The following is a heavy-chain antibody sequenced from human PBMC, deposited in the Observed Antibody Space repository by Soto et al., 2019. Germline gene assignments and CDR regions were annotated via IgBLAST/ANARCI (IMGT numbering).Heavy chain of an antibody. D-gene: IGHD3-22*01. J-gene: IGHJ6*02. CDR3: ARGGRMVFVYYDSCCYSPFSYYYYGMDV. Sequence: QVKLVQSGAEVKRPGSSVKVSCKASGGTFSSYAISWVRQAPGQGLEWMGGIIPIFGTANDAQKLQGRVTITAEESTSTAYMELSSLGSEDTAVYYCARGGRMVFVYYDSCCYSPFSYYYYGMDVWGQGTTVTVSS. CDR2: IIPIFGTA. CDR1: GGTFSSYA. V-gene: IGHV1-69*12.